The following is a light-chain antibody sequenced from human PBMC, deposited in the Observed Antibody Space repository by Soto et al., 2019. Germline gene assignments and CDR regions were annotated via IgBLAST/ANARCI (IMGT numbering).Light chain of an antibody. CDR3: QKYDSAPLT. Sequence: DIPMTQSPSSLSASVGDRVTITCRASQGISKYLAWYQQKPGKFPKLLIYAASTLQSGVPSRFSGSGSGTDFTLTISSLQPEDVATYYCQKYDSAPLTFGPGTKVDVK. J-gene: IGKJ3*01. CDR1: QGISKY. CDR2: AAS. V-gene: IGKV1-27*01.